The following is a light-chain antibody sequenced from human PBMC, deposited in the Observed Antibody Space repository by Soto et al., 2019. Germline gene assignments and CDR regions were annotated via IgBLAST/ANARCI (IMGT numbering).Light chain of an antibody. J-gene: IGKJ1*01. CDR3: QQYFSTWT. CDR2: GAS. V-gene: IGKV3-20*01. CDR1: QSISSSF. Sequence: EIVLTQSPGILSLSPGERASLSCGASQSISSSFLAWYQQKPGQAPRLLIYGASSRATGIPDRFSGTGSETDFTLTISSLQAEDVAVYYCQQYFSTWTFGQGTKVDI.